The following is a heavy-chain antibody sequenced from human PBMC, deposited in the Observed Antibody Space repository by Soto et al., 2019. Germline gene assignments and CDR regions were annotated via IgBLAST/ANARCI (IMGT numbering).Heavy chain of an antibody. CDR1: RLTFSDYY. J-gene: IGHJ4*02. V-gene: IGHV3-11*06. CDR3: ARGQYYFDY. CDR2: ISSSSYYT. Sequence: QVQLVESGGGLVKPGGSLRLSCAASRLTFSDYYMSWIRQAPGKGLEWVSYISSSSYYTKYADSVKGRFTFSRDDAKNSLYLQMNSLRAEDTAVYYCARGQYYFDYWGQGTLVTVSS. D-gene: IGHD6-19*01.